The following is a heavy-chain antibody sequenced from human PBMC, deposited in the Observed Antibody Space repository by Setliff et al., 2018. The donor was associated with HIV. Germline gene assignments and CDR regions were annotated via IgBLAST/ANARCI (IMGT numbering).Heavy chain of an antibody. J-gene: IGHJ1*01. CDR1: GFSIENFD. V-gene: IGHV3-33*08. D-gene: IGHD3-16*01. Sequence: PGESLKISCTVVGFSIENFDMHWVRQAPGKGLEWVSLLWRDEVGEYYADSVKGRFSISRDRSRNTVSLQMSSLRVEDTAMYYCGNKGGQVWGPGTQVTVSS. CDR2: LWRDEVGE. CDR3: GNKGGQV.